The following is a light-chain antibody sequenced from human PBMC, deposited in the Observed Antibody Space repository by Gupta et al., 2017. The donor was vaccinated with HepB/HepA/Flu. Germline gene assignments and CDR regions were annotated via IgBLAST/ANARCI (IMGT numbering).Light chain of an antibody. Sequence: EILFTHSPANLPLLPGERATLSCRASQSVTSYLALYQQRPGQAPRLLIHDASNRAPGVPARFISSGSWTDFTLTISSREPEDFVVYYCQQRSTWPPPTFGQGTRLEIK. CDR3: QQRSTWPPPT. V-gene: IGKV3-11*01. CDR1: QSVTSY. J-gene: IGKJ5*01. CDR2: DAS.